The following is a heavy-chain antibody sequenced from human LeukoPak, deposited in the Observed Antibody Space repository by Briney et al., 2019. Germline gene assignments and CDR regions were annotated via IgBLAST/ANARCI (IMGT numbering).Heavy chain of an antibody. D-gene: IGHD3-3*01. Sequence: PGGSLRLSCAASGFTFNSFAMSWVRQAPGKGLEWFSSISGTGLSTYYADSVKGRFTISRDNSNNTVYLQMNSLTAEDTAVYYCAKDRVTRFGAVQTWGQGTPVTVSS. CDR1: GFTFNSFA. CDR3: AKDRVTRFGAVQT. V-gene: IGHV3-23*01. J-gene: IGHJ5*02. CDR2: ISGTGLST.